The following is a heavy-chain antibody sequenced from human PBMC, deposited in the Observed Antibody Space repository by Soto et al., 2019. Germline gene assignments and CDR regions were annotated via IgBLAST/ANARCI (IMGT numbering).Heavy chain of an antibody. CDR3: ARESSSSWYEGYDAFDI. CDR1: GFTFSSYW. Sequence: EVQLVESGGGLVQPGGSLRLSCVASGFTFSSYWMSWVRQAPGKGLEWVANIKQDGSEKYYVDSVKGRFTISRDNAKNSLYLQMNSLRAEDTAVYYCARESSSSWYEGYDAFDIWGQGTMVTVSS. J-gene: IGHJ3*02. V-gene: IGHV3-7*01. D-gene: IGHD6-13*01. CDR2: IKQDGSEK.